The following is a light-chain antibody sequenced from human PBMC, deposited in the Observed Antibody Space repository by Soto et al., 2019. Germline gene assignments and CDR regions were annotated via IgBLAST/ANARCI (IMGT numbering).Light chain of an antibody. J-gene: IGLJ3*02. CDR3: QAYDYSLTASV. V-gene: IGLV1-40*01. CDR1: SSNIGAGYD. Sequence: QSVLTQPPSVSGAPGQRVTISCTGSSSNIGAGYDVHWYQQLPGAAPKLVIFGNRNRPSGVPERFSGSKSGTSASLAITGLQAEDEADYYCQAYDYSLTASVFGGGNQLTVL. CDR2: GNR.